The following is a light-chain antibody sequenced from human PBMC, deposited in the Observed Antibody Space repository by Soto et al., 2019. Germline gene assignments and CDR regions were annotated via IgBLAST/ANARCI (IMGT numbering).Light chain of an antibody. CDR1: SSDVGNYNL. CDR2: EVS. Sequence: QSVLTQPASVSGSPGQSITLSCTGASSDVGNYNLVSWYQHHPGKAPKLMIYEVSRRPSGVSNRFSGSKSGNTASLTISGLQAEDEADYYCCSYAGSSTFLYVFGTGTKVTVL. V-gene: IGLV2-23*02. J-gene: IGLJ1*01. CDR3: CSYAGSSTFLYV.